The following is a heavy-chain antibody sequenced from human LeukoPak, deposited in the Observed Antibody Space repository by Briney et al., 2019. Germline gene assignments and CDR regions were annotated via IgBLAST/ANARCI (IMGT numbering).Heavy chain of an antibody. CDR1: GFIFSSHA. Sequence: GGSLRLSCAASGFIFSSHAMHWVRQAPGKGLEWVAVISYDGSNKYYADSVKGRFTISRDNSRNTLYLQMNSLRAEDTAVYYCARDRSFHYYYGMDVWGQGTTVTVSS. J-gene: IGHJ6*02. CDR3: ARDRSFHYYYGMDV. CDR2: ISYDGSNK. V-gene: IGHV3-30-3*01.